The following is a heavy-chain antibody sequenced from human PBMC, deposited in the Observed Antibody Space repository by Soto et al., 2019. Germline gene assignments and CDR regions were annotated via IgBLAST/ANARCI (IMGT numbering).Heavy chain of an antibody. Sequence: QITLRESGPTLVKPTQTLTLTCTFSGFSVRSSGVAVGWIRQPPGKALEWLALVYWDDDKRYSPSLKNRLTITSDTSKNQVVLPMTNMDPVDTATYYCAHGATSINHGYDSWGQGTLVTVSS. D-gene: IGHD1-26*01. CDR2: VYWDDDK. CDR3: AHGATSINHGYDS. J-gene: IGHJ4*02. V-gene: IGHV2-5*02. CDR1: GFSVRSSGVA.